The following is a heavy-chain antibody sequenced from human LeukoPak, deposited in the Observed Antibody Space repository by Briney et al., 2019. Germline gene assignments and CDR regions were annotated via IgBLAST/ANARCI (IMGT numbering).Heavy chain of an antibody. Sequence: ASVKVSCKASGYTFTSYGISWVRQAPGQGLEWMGWISAYNGNTNYAQKLQGSVTMTTDTSTSTAYMELRSLRSDDTAVYYCARDWDDILTGDYWGQGTLVTVSS. D-gene: IGHD3-9*01. CDR1: GYTFTSYG. CDR3: ARDWDDILTGDY. V-gene: IGHV1-18*01. J-gene: IGHJ4*02. CDR2: ISAYNGNT.